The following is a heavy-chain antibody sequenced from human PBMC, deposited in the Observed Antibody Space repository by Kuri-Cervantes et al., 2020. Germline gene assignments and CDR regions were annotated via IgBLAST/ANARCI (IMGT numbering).Heavy chain of an antibody. J-gene: IGHJ4*02. CDR3: ARAHTVVTRARSRYFDY. V-gene: IGHV4-34*01. D-gene: IGHD4-23*01. Sequence: SQTLSLTCAVYGGSFSGYHWSWIRQSPGKGLEWIGEINHSGSTNYNPSLKSRVTISVDTSKNQFSLKLSSVTAADTAVYYCARAHTVVTRARSRYFDYWGQGTLVTVSS. CDR1: GGSFSGYH. CDR2: INHSGST.